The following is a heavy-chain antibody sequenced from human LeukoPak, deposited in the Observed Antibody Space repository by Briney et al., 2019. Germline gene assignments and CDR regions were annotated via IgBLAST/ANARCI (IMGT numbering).Heavy chain of an antibody. CDR1: GYTFTSYG. D-gene: IGHD3-16*01. J-gene: IGHJ4*02. CDR2: ISPLNGHT. Sequence: ASVKVSCKASGYTFTSYGISWVRQAPGQGLEWMGWISPLNGHTNYAQKLQGRVTMTTDTSTNTVYMELRSLRYDDTAVYYCARAEGFLGDYFEYWGQGTLVTVSS. CDR3: ARAEGFLGDYFEY. V-gene: IGHV1-18*01.